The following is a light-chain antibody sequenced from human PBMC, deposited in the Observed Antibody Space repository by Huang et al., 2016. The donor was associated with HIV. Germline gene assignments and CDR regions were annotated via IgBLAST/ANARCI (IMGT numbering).Light chain of an antibody. CDR2: GSS. CDR3: HQYNNWRLS. J-gene: IGKJ4*01. V-gene: IGKV3-15*01. Sequence: EILMTQSPATLSVSPGKRVTLSCRANRSVSTNLAWYQQRPGQAPRLLIYGSSTRAPGIPVRFSGSGSGTDFSLTISSLQSEDFAVYYCHQYNNWRLSFGGGTRVDI. CDR1: RSVSTN.